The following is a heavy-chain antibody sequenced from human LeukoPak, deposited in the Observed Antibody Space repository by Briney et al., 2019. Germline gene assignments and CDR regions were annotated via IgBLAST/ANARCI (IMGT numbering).Heavy chain of an antibody. CDR1: GFSFSDYT. Sequence: GGSLRLSCTASGFSFSDYTMNWVRQAPGKGLEWLSSISSGSAYIHYADSVKGRFTISRDNAKNSLYLQMSSLRAEDTAVYYCASGTTGTTGFNYWGQGTLVTVSS. J-gene: IGHJ4*02. V-gene: IGHV3-21*01. D-gene: IGHD1-7*01. CDR2: ISSGSAYI. CDR3: ASGTTGTTGFNY.